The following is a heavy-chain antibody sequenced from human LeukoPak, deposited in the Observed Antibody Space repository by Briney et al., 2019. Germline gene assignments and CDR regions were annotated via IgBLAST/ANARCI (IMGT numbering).Heavy chain of an antibody. CDR3: AREGGPGGDYGSVDY. V-gene: IGHV4-4*07. J-gene: IGHJ4*02. D-gene: IGHD4-17*01. Sequence: PSETLSLTCTVSGGSINDYYWSWIRQSAGKGLEWIGRMSGTTNYNPSLKSRVTMSVDTSKNQFSLSLTSVTAADTAVYYCAREGGPGGDYGSVDYWGQGTLVTVSS. CDR2: MSGTT. CDR1: GGSINDYY.